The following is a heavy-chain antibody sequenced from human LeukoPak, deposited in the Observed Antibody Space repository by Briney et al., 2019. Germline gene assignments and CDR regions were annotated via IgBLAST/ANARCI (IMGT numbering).Heavy chain of an antibody. J-gene: IGHJ3*02. D-gene: IGHD5-18*01. CDR2: ISAYNGNT. Sequence: ASVKVSCKASGYTFTSYGISWVRQAPGQGLEWMGWISAYNGNTNYAQKLQGRFTMTTDTSTSTAYMELRSLRSDDTAVYYCARDLDTAITKKYAFDIWGQGTMVTVSS. CDR3: ARDLDTAITKKYAFDI. V-gene: IGHV1-18*01. CDR1: GYTFTSYG.